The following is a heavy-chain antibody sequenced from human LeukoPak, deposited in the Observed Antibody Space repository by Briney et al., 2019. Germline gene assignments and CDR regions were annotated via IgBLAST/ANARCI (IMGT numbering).Heavy chain of an antibody. Sequence: PSETLSLTCTVSGGSISHSRYYWSWIRQPPGKGLEWIGEINHSGITNYTPSLKSRITMSVDTSKNQFSLKLSSVTAADTAVYYCARGVGYCSGSSCYRYWYFDLWGRGTLVTVSS. J-gene: IGHJ2*01. CDR2: INHSGIT. D-gene: IGHD2-15*01. CDR1: GGSISHSRYY. CDR3: ARGVGYCSGSSCYRYWYFDL. V-gene: IGHV4-39*07.